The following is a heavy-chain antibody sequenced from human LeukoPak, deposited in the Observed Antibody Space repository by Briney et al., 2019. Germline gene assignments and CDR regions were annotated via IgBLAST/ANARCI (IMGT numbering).Heavy chain of an antibody. CDR2: INWNGGKI. V-gene: IGHV3-20*04. CDR1: GFIFDDYG. CDR3: AIDQAEEEPFDY. J-gene: IGHJ4*02. Sequence: GGSLRLSCAASGFIFDDYGMRWVRQVPGKGLEWVSGINWNGGKINYVDSVKGRFHISRDNAKNSLYLQMNSLRVEDTALYYCAIDQAEEEPFDYWGQGTLVTVSS. D-gene: IGHD1-14*01.